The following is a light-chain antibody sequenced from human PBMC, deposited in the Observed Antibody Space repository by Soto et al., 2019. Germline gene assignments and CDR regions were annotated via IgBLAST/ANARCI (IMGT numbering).Light chain of an antibody. CDR1: QTISSL. CDR2: KAS. Sequence: DIQMTQSPSTLSGSVGDRVNITCRASQTISSLLAWYQQKPGKAPKILIYKASTLKSGVPSRFSGSGTGTELTLSISGLPPDAFATYYCQHHASDSEAFGQWTKVEL. J-gene: IGKJ1*01. V-gene: IGKV1-5*03. CDR3: QHHASDSEA.